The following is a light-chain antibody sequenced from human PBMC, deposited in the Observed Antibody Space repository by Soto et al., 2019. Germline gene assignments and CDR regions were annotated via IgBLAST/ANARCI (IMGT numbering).Light chain of an antibody. J-gene: IGKJ1*01. Sequence: DIQMTQSPSTLSGSVGDRVTITCRASQTISSWLAWYQQKPGKAPVLLISGASDLQSGVSSRFSGRGSGTEFTLTISSLQPEDFATYYCLHDYDYPLTFGPGTKVDIK. V-gene: IGKV1-5*01. CDR3: LHDYDYPLT. CDR2: GAS. CDR1: QTISSW.